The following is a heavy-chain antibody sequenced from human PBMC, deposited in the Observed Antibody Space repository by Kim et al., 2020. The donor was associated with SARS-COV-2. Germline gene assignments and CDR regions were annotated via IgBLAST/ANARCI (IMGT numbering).Heavy chain of an antibody. CDR1: GGSISSYY. CDR3: ARRQYPGDYYYYGMDV. V-gene: IGHV4-59*08. D-gene: IGHD3-10*01. CDR2: IYYSGST. Sequence: SETLSLTCTVSGGSISSYYWSWIRQPPGKGLEWIGYIYYSGSTNYNPSLKSRVTISVDTSKNQFSLKLSSVTAADTAVYYCARRQYPGDYYYYGMDVWGQGTTVTVSS. J-gene: IGHJ6*02.